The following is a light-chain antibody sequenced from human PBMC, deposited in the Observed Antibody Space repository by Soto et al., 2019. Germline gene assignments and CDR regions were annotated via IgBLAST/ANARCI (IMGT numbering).Light chain of an antibody. V-gene: IGLV4-69*01. CDR1: SGHSSYA. J-gene: IGLJ2*01. CDR3: QTGGTGIL. Sequence: QAVVTQSPSASASLGASVKLTCTLSSGHSSYAIAWHQQQPEKGPRYLMKLNSDGSHSKGDGIPDRFSGSSSGAERYLTISSLQSEDEADYYFQTGGTGILFGGGTKLTVL. CDR2: LNSDGSH.